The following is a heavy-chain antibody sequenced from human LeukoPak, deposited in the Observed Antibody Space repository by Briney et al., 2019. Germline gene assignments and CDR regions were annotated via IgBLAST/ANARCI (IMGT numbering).Heavy chain of an antibody. J-gene: IGHJ4*02. CDR2: INHSGST. V-gene: IGHV4-34*01. D-gene: IGHD3-3*01. Sequence: SETLSLTCAVYGGSFSGYYWSWIRQPPGKGLEWIGEINHSGSTNYNPSLKSRVTISVDPSKNQFSLKLSSVTAADTAVYYCARGNDDFWSGYYGSALGFDYWGQGTLVTVSS. CDR1: GGSFSGYY. CDR3: ARGNDDFWSGYYGSALGFDY.